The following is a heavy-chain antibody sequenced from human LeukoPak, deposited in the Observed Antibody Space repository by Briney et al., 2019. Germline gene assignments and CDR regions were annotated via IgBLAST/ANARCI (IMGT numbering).Heavy chain of an antibody. Sequence: GGSLRLSCAASGFTFSSYWMHWVRQAPGKGLVWVSRINSDGSSTRYADSVKGRFTISRDNAKNTLYLQMNSLRAEDTAVYYCAREHYDFWSGFYYYYYGMDVWGQGTTVTVSS. D-gene: IGHD3-3*01. CDR2: INSDGSST. V-gene: IGHV3-74*01. CDR3: AREHYDFWSGFYYYYYGMDV. J-gene: IGHJ6*02. CDR1: GFTFSSYW.